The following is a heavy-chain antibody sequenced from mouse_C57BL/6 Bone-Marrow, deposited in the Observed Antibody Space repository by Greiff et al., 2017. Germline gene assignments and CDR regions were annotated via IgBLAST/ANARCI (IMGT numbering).Heavy chain of an antibody. V-gene: IGHV1-19*01. D-gene: IGHD3-3*01. Sequence: VQLKQSGPVLVKPGASVKMSCKASGYTFTDYYMNWVKQSHGKSLEWIGVINPYNGGTSYNQKFKGKATLTVDKSSSTAYMELNSLTSEDSAVYYCARRALWENWYFDVWGTGTTVTVSS. CDR3: ARRALWENWYFDV. CDR1: GYTFTDYY. J-gene: IGHJ1*03. CDR2: INPYNGGT.